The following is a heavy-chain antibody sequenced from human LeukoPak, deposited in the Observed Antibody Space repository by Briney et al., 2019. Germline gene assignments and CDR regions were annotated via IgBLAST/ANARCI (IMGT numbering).Heavy chain of an antibody. CDR3: ALTLYSSSWYYFDY. D-gene: IGHD6-13*01. J-gene: IGHJ4*02. V-gene: IGHV4-34*01. CDR2: INHSGST. CDR1: GESFSGYY. Sequence: PSETLSLTCAVYGESFSGYYWSWIRQPPGKGLEWIGEINHSGSTNYNPSLKSRVTISVDTSKNEFSLKLSSVTAADTAVYYCALTLYSSSWYYFDYWGQGTLVTVSS.